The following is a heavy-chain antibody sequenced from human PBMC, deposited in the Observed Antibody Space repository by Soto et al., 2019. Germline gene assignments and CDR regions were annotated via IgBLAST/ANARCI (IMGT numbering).Heavy chain of an antibody. CDR1: GLSLSTTGVG. V-gene: IGHV2-5*02. Sequence: SGPTLVNPTQTLTLTCTFSGLSLSTTGVGVGWISQPPGRAMEWLALIYWDDDKRYSPSLKSRLTFTKDTSKNQVVFTMTNMDPVDTAIYYCVQSRCGGDCLQSYSSHSYYGLDVWGQGT. J-gene: IGHJ6*02. CDR2: IYWDDDK. D-gene: IGHD2-21*02. CDR3: VQSRCGGDCLQSYSSHSYYGLDV.